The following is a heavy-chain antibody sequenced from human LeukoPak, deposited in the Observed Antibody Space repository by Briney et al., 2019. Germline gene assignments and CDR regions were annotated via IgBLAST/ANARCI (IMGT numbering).Heavy chain of an antibody. CDR1: GFIFSSYG. CDR2: IWSDGSNK. V-gene: IGHV3-33*01. Sequence: GGSLRLSCAASGFIFSSYGMHWVRQAPGKGLEWEAVIWSDGSNKYYADSVKGRFTISRDNSKNTLYLQMNSLRAEDTAVYYCARGGATVTKKSNWYFDLWVRGTLVTVSS. J-gene: IGHJ2*01. CDR3: ARGGATVTKKSNWYFDL. D-gene: IGHD4-17*01.